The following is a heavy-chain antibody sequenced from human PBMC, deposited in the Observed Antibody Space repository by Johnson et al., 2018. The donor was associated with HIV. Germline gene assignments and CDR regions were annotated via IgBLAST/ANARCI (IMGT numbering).Heavy chain of an antibody. CDR3: AKERYSYGSGSGIDAFDI. D-gene: IGHD3-10*01. J-gene: IGHJ3*02. CDR1: GFTFSSYG. Sequence: QVQLVESGGGVVQPGRSLRLSCAASGFTFSSYGMHWVRQAPGKGLAWVAVISYDGSNKYYADSVKGRFTISRDNSKNTMYLQMNSLRAEDTALYYCAKERYSYGSGSGIDAFDIWGQGTMVTVPS. CDR2: ISYDGSNK. V-gene: IGHV3-30*18.